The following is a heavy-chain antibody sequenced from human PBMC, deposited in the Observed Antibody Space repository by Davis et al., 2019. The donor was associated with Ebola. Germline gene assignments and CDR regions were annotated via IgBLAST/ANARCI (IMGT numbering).Heavy chain of an antibody. D-gene: IGHD5-18*01. CDR2: ISGSGGST. Sequence: GESLKISCAASGFTFSSYAMSWVRQAPGKGLEWVSAISGSGGSTYYADSVKGRFTISRDNSKNTLYLQMNSLRAEDTAVYYCAKDNGFRLWLVGGFDYWGQGTLVTVSS. V-gene: IGHV3-23*01. CDR1: GFTFSSYA. J-gene: IGHJ4*02. CDR3: AKDNGFRLWLVGGFDY.